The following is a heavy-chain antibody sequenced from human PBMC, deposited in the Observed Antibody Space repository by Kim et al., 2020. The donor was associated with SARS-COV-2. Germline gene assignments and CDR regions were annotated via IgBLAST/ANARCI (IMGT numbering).Heavy chain of an antibody. CDR3: ARVGTSYSSSWYHGRGWFDP. J-gene: IGHJ5*02. CDR1: GYTFTSYY. Sequence: ASVKVSCKASGYTFTSYYMHWVRQAPGQGLEWMGIINPSGGSTSYAQKFQGRVTMTRDTSTSTVYMELSSLRSEDTAVYYCARVGTSYSSSWYHGRGWFDPWGQGTLVTVSS. D-gene: IGHD6-13*01. V-gene: IGHV1-46*01. CDR2: INPSGGST.